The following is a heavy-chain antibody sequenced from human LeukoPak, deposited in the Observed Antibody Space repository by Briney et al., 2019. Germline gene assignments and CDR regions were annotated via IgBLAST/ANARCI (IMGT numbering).Heavy chain of an antibody. CDR3: PKGSGYDTDIDY. J-gene: IGHJ4*02. V-gene: IGHV3-23*01. CDR2: IRGSGNNT. Sequence: AGTLRFYCAASGFTFSNYVMSWVRQAPGKGLKWGSGIRGSGNNTAYADAVKGRFTISRDNSKNTLYLQMNSLRAEDKAVYYCPKGSGYDTDIDYWGQGKLVSLSS. CDR1: GFTFSNYV. D-gene: IGHD5-12*01.